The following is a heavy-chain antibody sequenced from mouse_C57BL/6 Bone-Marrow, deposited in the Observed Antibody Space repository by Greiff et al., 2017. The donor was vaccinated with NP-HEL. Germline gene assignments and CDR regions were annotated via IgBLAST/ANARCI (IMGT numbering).Heavy chain of an antibody. CDR1: GFSFNTYA. CDR2: IRSKSNNYAT. J-gene: IGHJ3*01. D-gene: IGHD6-1*01. Sequence: EVKLVESGGGLVQPKGSLTLSCAASGFSFNTYAMNWVRQAPGKGLEWVARIRSKSNNYATYYADSVKDRFTISRDDSESMLYLQMNNLKTEDTAMYYCVSEPFADWGQGTLVTVSA. V-gene: IGHV10-1*01. CDR3: VSEPFAD.